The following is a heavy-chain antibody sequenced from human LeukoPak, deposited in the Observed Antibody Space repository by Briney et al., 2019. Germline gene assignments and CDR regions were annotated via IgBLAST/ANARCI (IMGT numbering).Heavy chain of an antibody. CDR1: GGSFSGNY. V-gene: IGHV4-34*01. D-gene: IGHD3-16*01. J-gene: IGHJ4*02. Sequence: SETLSLTCAVYGGSFSGNYWSWIRQPPGRGLEWIGEINHSGSTNYNPSLKSRVTISVDTSKNQFSLKLSSVTAADTAVYYCARVISYSAVTPNGGGHYWGQGTLVTVSS. CDR2: INHSGST. CDR3: ARVISYSAVTPNGGGHY.